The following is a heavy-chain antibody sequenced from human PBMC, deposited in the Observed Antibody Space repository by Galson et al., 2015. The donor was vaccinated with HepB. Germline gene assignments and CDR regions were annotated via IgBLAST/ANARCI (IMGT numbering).Heavy chain of an antibody. V-gene: IGHV1-18*01. D-gene: IGHD1-7*01. CDR2: ISGYDGST. Sequence: SVKVSCKASGYSFTGYGISWLRQAPGQGLEWMGWISGYDGSTNYPQTLQGRVIMTTDRSTNTGYMEVRSLRSDDTAIYYCARDSRLELRLNNYYYYGMDVWGQGTTVTVSS. J-gene: IGHJ6*02. CDR3: ARDSRLELRLNNYYYYGMDV. CDR1: GYSFTGYG.